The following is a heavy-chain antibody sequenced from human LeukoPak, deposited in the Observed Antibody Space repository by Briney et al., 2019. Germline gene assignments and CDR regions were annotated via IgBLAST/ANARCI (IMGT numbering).Heavy chain of an antibody. J-gene: IGHJ4*02. V-gene: IGHV3-23*01. CDR2: ISGSGGST. Sequence: GGSLRLSCAASGFTFSSYAMSWVRQAPGKGLEWVSAISGSGGSTYYADSVRGRFTISRDNSKNTLYLQMNSLRAEDTAVYYCAKDQQWLVSGYFDYWGQGTLVTVSS. CDR3: AKDQQWLVSGYFDY. CDR1: GFTFSSYA. D-gene: IGHD6-19*01.